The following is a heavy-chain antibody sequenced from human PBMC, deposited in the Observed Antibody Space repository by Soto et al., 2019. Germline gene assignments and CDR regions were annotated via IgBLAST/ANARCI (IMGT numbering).Heavy chain of an antibody. V-gene: IGHV4-34*02. CDR1: GEPFSGYY. Sequence: QVQLQQWGTGLLKPSETLSLTCAVYGEPFSGYYWSWIRQPPGKGLEWIGEINHSGSINYNPSLKMRVTISEDSSKNQFSLNLNSVTAADTAVYYCVRNTNPPRVRYYFDYWGQGTLVTVTS. D-gene: IGHD4-17*01. J-gene: IGHJ4*02. CDR3: VRNTNPPRVRYYFDY. CDR2: INHSGSI.